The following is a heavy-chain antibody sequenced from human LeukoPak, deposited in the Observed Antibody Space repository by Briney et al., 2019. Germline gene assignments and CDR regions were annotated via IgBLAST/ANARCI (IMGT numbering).Heavy chain of an antibody. D-gene: IGHD5-18*01. J-gene: IGHJ4*02. CDR1: GFTFSSNW. CDR3: TRGGYSYGVFDY. Sequence: GESLRLSCAASGFTFSSNWMSWVRQAPGKGLVWVSRINTDGSSTTYADSVKGRFTISRDNAKNTLYLQMNSLRDEDTAVYYCTRGGYSYGVFDYWGQGTLATVSA. CDR2: INTDGSST. V-gene: IGHV3-74*01.